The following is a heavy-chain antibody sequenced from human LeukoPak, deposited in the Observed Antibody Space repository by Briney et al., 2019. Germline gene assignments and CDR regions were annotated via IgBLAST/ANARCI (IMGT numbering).Heavy chain of an antibody. CDR3: ARGEVATRALDLQY. CDR2: INPNSGGT. Sequence: GASVKVSCKASGYTFTGYYMHWVRQAPGQGLEWMGWINPNSGGTNYAQKFQGWVTMTRDTSIGTAYMELSRLRSDDTAVYCCARGEVATRALDLQYWGQGTLVTVSS. D-gene: IGHD5-12*01. V-gene: IGHV1-2*04. J-gene: IGHJ4*02. CDR1: GYTFTGYY.